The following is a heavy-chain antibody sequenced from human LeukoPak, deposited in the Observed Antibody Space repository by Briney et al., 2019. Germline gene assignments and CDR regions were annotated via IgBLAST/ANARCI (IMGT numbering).Heavy chain of an antibody. CDR3: ARGEGYSNTNYWYFDL. V-gene: IGHV4-39*07. Sequence: SETLSLTCTVSGGSISSSSYYWGWIRQPPGKGLEWIGSIYYSGSTSYNPSLKSRVTISVDTSKNQFSLKLSSVTAADTAVYFCARGEGYSNTNYWYFDLWGRGTLVTVSS. CDR1: GGSISSSSYY. J-gene: IGHJ2*01. CDR2: IYYSGST. D-gene: IGHD4-11*01.